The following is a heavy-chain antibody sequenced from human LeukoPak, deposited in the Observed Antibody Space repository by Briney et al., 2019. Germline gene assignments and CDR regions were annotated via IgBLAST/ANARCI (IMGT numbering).Heavy chain of an antibody. Sequence: PGTLSLTCGVSGGSIDITNYWSWVRQAPGKGLEWIGEISHDGTINYNPSLRSRVAMSLDRANNQFSLSLTSVTAADTAVYYCTRENRPFCPFAYWGQGVLVTVSS. CDR1: GGSIDITNY. J-gene: IGHJ4*02. V-gene: IGHV4-4*03. D-gene: IGHD2/OR15-2a*01. CDR3: TRENRPFCPFAY. CDR2: ISHDGTI.